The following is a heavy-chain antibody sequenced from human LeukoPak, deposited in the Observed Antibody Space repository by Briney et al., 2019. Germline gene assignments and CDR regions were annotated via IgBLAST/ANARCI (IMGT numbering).Heavy chain of an antibody. CDR1: GLTGFELS. CDR3: ARAGNCSSTSCYLGGNWFDP. V-gene: IGHV1-24*01. D-gene: IGHD2-2*01. J-gene: IGHJ5*02. Sequence: ASVTVSCKLSGLTGFELSMHWVRQAPGKGLEWMGGLDREDGDPIYAQKFQGRVTMTRDTSISTAYMELSRLRSDDTAVYYCARAGNCSSTSCYLGGNWFDPWGQGTLVTVSS. CDR2: LDREDGDP.